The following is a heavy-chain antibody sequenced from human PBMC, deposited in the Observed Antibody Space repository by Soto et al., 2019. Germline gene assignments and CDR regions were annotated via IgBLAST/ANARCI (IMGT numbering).Heavy chain of an antibody. CDR2: IKQDGSEK. CDR1: GFTFSSYW. V-gene: IGHV3-7*01. J-gene: IGHJ4*02. Sequence: GGSLRLSCAASGFTFSSYWMSWVRQAPGKGLEWVANIKQDGSEKYYVDSVKGRFTISRDNAKNSLYLQMNSLRAEDTAVYYCAREGAYIWGSYRSYYFDYWGQGTLVTVSS. D-gene: IGHD3-16*02. CDR3: AREGAYIWGSYRSYYFDY.